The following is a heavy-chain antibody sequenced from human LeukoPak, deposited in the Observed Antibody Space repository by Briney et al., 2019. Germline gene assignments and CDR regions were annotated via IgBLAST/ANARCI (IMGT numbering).Heavy chain of an antibody. CDR2: ISAHNGNT. J-gene: IGHJ4*02. D-gene: IGHD3-10*01. CDR3: ARGLGNYFHF. CDR1: GYSFTSYG. V-gene: IGHV1-18*01. Sequence: ASVKVSCKASGYSFTSYGISWVRQAPGQGLEWMGWISAHNGNTKYAQEVQGRVIMTTNTSTSTAYMEMRNLRTDDTAVYYCARGLGNYFHFWGQGTLVTVSS.